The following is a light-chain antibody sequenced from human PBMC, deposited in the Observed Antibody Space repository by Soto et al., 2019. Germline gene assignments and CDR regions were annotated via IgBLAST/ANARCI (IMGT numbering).Light chain of an antibody. Sequence: DIQMTQSPSTRSVSVGAGVPITCGASQSITGWLPWYHQKQGKAPNLLIYKASSLNSGVPSRFSGSGSGTEFTLTISSMQPDDFATIYYRQYNSYSRTFGQGTKVDIK. J-gene: IGKJ1*01. CDR3: RQYNSYSRT. CDR1: QSITGW. CDR2: KAS. V-gene: IGKV1-5*03.